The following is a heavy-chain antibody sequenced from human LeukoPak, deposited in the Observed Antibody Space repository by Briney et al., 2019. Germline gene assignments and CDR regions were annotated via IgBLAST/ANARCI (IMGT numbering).Heavy chain of an antibody. CDR2: IWYDGSNK. D-gene: IGHD1-26*01. V-gene: IGHV3-33*01. Sequence: PGGSLRLSCAASGFTSSSYGMHWVRQAPGKGLEWVAVIWYDGSNKYYADSVKGRFTISRDNSKNTLYLQMNSLRAEDTAVYYCARDKGGRYYYYYGMDVWGQGTTVTVSS. J-gene: IGHJ6*02. CDR3: ARDKGGRYYYYYGMDV. CDR1: GFTSSSYG.